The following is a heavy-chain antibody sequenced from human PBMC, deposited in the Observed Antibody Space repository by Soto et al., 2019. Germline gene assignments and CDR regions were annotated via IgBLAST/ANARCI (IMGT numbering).Heavy chain of an antibody. J-gene: IGHJ6*02. CDR3: AREDYSSGSYYYGMDV. CDR1: GGSISSGGYY. Sequence: SETLSLTCTVSGGSISSGGYYWSWIRQHPGKGLEWIGYIYYSGSTYYNPSLKSRVTISVDTSKNQFSLKLSSVTAADTAVYYCAREDYSSGSYYYGMDVWGQGTTVTVSS. CDR2: IYYSGST. D-gene: IGHD6-19*01. V-gene: IGHV4-31*03.